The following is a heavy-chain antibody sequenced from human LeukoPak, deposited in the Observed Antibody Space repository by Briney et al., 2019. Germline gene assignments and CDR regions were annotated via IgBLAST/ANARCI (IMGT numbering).Heavy chain of an antibody. CDR3: ARHITMVRGTLDFDY. J-gene: IGHJ4*02. CDR2: IYPGDSDT. V-gene: IGHV5-51*01. Sequence: GESLKISCKGSGYSFTSYWIGWVRQMPGKGLEWMGIIYPGDSDTRYSPSFQGQVTISADKSISTAYLQWSSLKASDTAMYYCARHITMVRGTLDFDYWGQGTLVTVSS. D-gene: IGHD3-10*01. CDR1: GYSFTSYW.